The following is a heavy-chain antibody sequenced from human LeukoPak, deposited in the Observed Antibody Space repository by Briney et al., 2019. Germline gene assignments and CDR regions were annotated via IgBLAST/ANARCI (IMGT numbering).Heavy chain of an antibody. D-gene: IGHD3-22*01. CDR2: IWYDGSNK. J-gene: IGHJ6*02. Sequence: GGSLRLSCAASGFTFSSYGMHWVRQAPGKGLEWVAVIWYDGSNKYYADSVKCRFTISRGNSKNTLYLQMNSLRAEGTAVYYCARDRPPEWLLLYGMDVWGQGTTVTVSS. CDR1: GFTFSSYG. V-gene: IGHV3-33*01. CDR3: ARDRPPEWLLLYGMDV.